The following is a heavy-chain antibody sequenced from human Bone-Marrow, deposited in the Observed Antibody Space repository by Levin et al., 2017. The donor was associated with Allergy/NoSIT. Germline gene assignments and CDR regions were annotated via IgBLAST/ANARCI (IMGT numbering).Heavy chain of an antibody. Sequence: GESLKISCAASGFSVSRSYMTWVRQAPGKGLEWVSGFYSAGNAHYADSVKGRFTISRDNSKNTVFLQMNRLRAEDTAMYYCAKSSAYDLDYWGQGTLVTVSS. D-gene: IGHD5-12*01. V-gene: IGHV3-53*01. CDR2: FYSAGNA. CDR3: AKSSAYDLDY. CDR1: GFSVSRSY. J-gene: IGHJ4*02.